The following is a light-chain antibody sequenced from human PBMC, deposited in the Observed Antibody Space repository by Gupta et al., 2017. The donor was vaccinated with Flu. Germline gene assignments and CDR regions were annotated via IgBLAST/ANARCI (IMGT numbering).Light chain of an antibody. V-gene: IGKV1-5*03. CDR2: KAT. J-gene: IGKJ1*01. CDR3: QQYNNFSPAWT. Sequence: IQLTHSPSTLSPSVGDRVTLTCRASHSISPWLAWYQQKPGQAPNLLIYKATSLESGVPSRFSGSGSGTEFTLTISSLQPDDFATYYCQQYNNFSPAWTFGQGTRVEIK. CDR1: HSISPW.